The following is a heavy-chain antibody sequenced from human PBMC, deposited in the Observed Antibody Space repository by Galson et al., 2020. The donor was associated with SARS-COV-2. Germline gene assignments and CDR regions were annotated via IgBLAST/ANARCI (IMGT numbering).Heavy chain of an antibody. CDR1: GFPFSSYW. CDR2: IKEYGSEK. D-gene: IGHD5-18*01. Sequence: GGSLRLSCAASGFPFSSYWMTWVRQAPGKGLEWVANIKEYGSEKYYVDSVKGRFTISRDNAKNSLYLQMNSLRAEDTAVYYCASGGGYSDEVPVGYVDLWGRGTLVTVSS. V-gene: IGHV3-7*05. CDR3: ASGGGYSDEVPVGYVDL. J-gene: IGHJ2*01.